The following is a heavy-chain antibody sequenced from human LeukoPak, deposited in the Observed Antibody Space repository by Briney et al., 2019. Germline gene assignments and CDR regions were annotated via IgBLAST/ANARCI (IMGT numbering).Heavy chain of an antibody. CDR2: ISGSGGNT. Sequence: GGTLRLSCAASGFTFSRNGMTWVRQAPGKGLEWVSAISGSGGNTYYADSVKGRFTISRDNSKNTLYLQMNSLRAEDTAVYYCARDYYDSSGYYYRVAFDIWGQGTMVTVSS. D-gene: IGHD3-22*01. CDR1: GFTFSRNG. J-gene: IGHJ3*02. CDR3: ARDYYDSSGYYYRVAFDI. V-gene: IGHV3-23*01.